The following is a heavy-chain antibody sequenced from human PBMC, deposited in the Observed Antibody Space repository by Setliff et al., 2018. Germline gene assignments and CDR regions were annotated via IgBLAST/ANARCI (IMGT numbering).Heavy chain of an antibody. CDR3: ARDTSSDWAAWFDP. CDR1: GGSISTYY. Sequence: SETLSLTCTVSGGSISTYYWSWIRRPAGKGLEWIGRVFVDGSTNYNPSLKSRVTMSVDTSKNQFSLKLTSVTAADTAIYYCARDTSSDWAAWFDPWSQGILVTVSS. J-gene: IGHJ5*02. V-gene: IGHV4-4*07. D-gene: IGHD3-22*01. CDR2: VFVDGST.